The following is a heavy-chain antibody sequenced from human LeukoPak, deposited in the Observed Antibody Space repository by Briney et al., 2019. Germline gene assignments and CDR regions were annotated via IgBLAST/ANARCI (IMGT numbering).Heavy chain of an antibody. V-gene: IGHV3-30-3*01. CDR3: VGSSGWYRPTFDY. CDR1: GFTFSSYA. Sequence: GRSLRLSCAASGFTFSSYAMHWVRQAPGKGLEWVAVISYDGNNKYYADSVKGRFTISRDNSKNTLYLQMNSLRAEDTAVYYCVGSSGWYRPTFDYWGQGTLVTVSS. J-gene: IGHJ4*02. D-gene: IGHD6-19*01. CDR2: ISYDGNNK.